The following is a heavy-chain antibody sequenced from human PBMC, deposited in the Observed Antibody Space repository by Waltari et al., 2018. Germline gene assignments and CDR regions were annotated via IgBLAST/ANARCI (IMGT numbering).Heavy chain of an antibody. V-gene: IGHV4-38-2*01. D-gene: IGHD3-22*01. Sequence: QVQLQESGPGLVKPSETLSLPCAVSGYSISSGYYWGWIRQPPGNGLEWIGSIYHSGSTYYNPSLKSRVTISVDTSKNQFSLKLSSVTAADTAVYYCARPDSSGSPGAVDYWGQGTLVTVSS. CDR2: IYHSGST. CDR3: ARPDSSGSPGAVDY. CDR1: GYSISSGYY. J-gene: IGHJ4*02.